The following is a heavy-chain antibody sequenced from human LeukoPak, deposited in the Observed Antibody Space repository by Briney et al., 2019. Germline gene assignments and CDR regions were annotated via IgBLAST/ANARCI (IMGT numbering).Heavy chain of an antibody. CDR3: ARDIPYSGSSLDY. CDR2: IYYSGST. CDR1: GGSISSGDYY. D-gene: IGHD1-26*01. J-gene: IGHJ4*02. V-gene: IGHV4-30-4*08. Sequence: SETLSLTCTVSGGSISSGDYYWSWIRQPPGKGLEWIGYIYYSGSTYYNPSLKSRVTISVDTSKNQFSLKLSSVTAADTAVYYCARDIPYSGSSLDYWGQGTLVTVSS.